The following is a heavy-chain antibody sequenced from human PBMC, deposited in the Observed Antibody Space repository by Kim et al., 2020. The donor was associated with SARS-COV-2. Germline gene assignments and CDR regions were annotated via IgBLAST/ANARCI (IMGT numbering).Heavy chain of an antibody. J-gene: IGHJ5*02. CDR3: AREGVITTLLENWFDP. CDR1: GYTFTGYY. V-gene: IGHV1-2*02. Sequence: ASVKVSCKASGYTFTGYYMHWVRQAPGQGLEWMGWINPNSGGTNYAQKFQGRVTMTRDTSISTAYMELSRLRSDDTAVYYCAREGVITTLLENWFDPWGQGTLVTVSS. D-gene: IGHD4-4*01. CDR2: INPNSGGT.